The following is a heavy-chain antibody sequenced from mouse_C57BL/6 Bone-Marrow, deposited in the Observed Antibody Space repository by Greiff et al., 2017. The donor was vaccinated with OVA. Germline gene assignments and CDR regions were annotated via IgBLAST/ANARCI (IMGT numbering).Heavy chain of an antibody. D-gene: IGHD2-4*01. Sequence: VQLQQPGAELVRPGSSVKLSCKASGYTFTSYWMHWVKQRPIQGLEWIGNIDPSDSETHYNQKFKDKATLTVDKSSSTAYMQLSSLTSEDSAVYYCARSGLYDYDDWYFDVWGTGTTVTVSS. V-gene: IGHV1-52*01. J-gene: IGHJ1*03. CDR1: GYTFTSYW. CDR3: ARSGLYDYDDWYFDV. CDR2: IDPSDSET.